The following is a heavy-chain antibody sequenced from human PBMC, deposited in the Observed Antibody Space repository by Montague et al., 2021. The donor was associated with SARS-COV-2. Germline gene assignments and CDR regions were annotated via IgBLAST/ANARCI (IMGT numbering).Heavy chain of an antibody. J-gene: IGHJ3*02. V-gene: IGHV4-39*01. Sequence: SETLSLTCTVSGGSISSTSYYWGWIRQPPGKGLEWIGSISYSGSTYCKSSLKSRVTISVDTSKNQFSLRLSSVTAADTAVYYCARHITGSGNAFDIWGQGTMVTVSS. CDR3: ARHITGSGNAFDI. D-gene: IGHD3-10*01. CDR2: ISYSGST. CDR1: GGSISSTSYY.